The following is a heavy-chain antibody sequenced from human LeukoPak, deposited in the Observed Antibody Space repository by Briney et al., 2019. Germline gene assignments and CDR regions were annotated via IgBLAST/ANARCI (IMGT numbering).Heavy chain of an antibody. J-gene: IGHJ4*02. Sequence: GGSLRLSCAASGFTFSDYYMSWIRQAPGKGLEWVSYISSSSSYTNYADSVKGRFTISRDNAKNSLYLQMHSLRAEDTAVYYCARDLGSGYSGYVPFDYWGQGTLVTVSS. V-gene: IGHV3-11*06. CDR3: ARDLGSGYSGYVPFDY. CDR1: GFTFSDYY. D-gene: IGHD5-12*01. CDR2: ISSSSSYT.